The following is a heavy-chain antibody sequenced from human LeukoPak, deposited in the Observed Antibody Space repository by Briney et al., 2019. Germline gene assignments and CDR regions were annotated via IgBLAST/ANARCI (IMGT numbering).Heavy chain of an antibody. CDR3: ATDSSGWY. V-gene: IGHV3-21*01. Sequence: PGGSLRLSCAASGFTFSSYSMNWVRQAPGKGLEWVSSISSSSSYIYYADSVKGRFTISRDNAKNLVFLQMNSLRAEDTALYYCATDSSGWYWGQGTLVTVSS. CDR2: ISSSSSYI. CDR1: GFTFSSYS. D-gene: IGHD6-19*01. J-gene: IGHJ4*02.